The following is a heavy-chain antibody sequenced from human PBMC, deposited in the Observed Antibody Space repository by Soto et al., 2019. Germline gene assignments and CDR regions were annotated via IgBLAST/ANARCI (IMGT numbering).Heavy chain of an antibody. J-gene: IGHJ4*02. CDR3: ASHYITIYDF. CDR2: ITSSGRRA. V-gene: IGHV3-23*01. CDR1: GFSFSNYD. Sequence: GGSLRLSCAASGFSFSNYDMSWVRQAPGKGLEWVSSITSSGRRAYYADSVKGRFTFSRDNSKNTLYLQMNSLRAEDTAVYYCASHYITIYDFWGQGTLVTVSS. D-gene: IGHD1-20*01.